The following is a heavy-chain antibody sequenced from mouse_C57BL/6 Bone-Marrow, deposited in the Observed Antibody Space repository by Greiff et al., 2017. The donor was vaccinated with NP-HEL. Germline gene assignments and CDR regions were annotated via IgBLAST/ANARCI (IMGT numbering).Heavy chain of an antibody. CDR2: IDPETGGT. CDR3: TRSLYEVSCSAWFAY. V-gene: IGHV1-15*01. Sequence: QVQLQQSGAELVRPGASVTLSCKASGYTFTDYEMHWVKQTPVHGLEWIGAIDPETGGTAYNQKFKGKAILTADKSSSTAYMELHSLTSEDSAVYYCTRSLYEVSCSAWFAYWGQGTLVTVSA. CDR1: GYTFTDYE. D-gene: IGHD3-1*01. J-gene: IGHJ3*01.